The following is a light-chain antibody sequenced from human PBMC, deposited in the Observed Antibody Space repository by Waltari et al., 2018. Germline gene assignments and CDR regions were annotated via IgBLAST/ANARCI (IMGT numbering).Light chain of an antibody. CDR1: QSVSSN. J-gene: IGKJ3*01. CDR2: GAS. Sequence: EIVMTQSPATMNVSPGERATLSCRASQSVSSNLAWYQQKPGQAPRLLIYGASTRATGIPARFSGSGSGTEFTLTISSLQSEDFAVYYCQQYNNWPLLTFGPGTKVDIK. V-gene: IGKV3-15*01. CDR3: QQYNNWPLLT.